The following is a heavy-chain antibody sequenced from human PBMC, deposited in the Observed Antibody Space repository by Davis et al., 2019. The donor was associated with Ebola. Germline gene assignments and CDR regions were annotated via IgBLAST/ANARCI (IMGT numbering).Heavy chain of an antibody. CDR2: IYYSGST. V-gene: IGHV4-39*01. J-gene: IGHJ5*02. Sequence: SETLSLTCTVSGGPISSRSYYWGWPPQPPGMGLEWIGCIYYSGSTYYNPSLKSRVTISVDTSKNQFSLKLNSVTAADTAVYYCAGLGGGGPDTAMVRGFYSWGRGTLVTVSS. D-gene: IGHD5-18*01. CDR3: AGLGGGGPDTAMVRGFYS. CDR1: GGPISSRSYY.